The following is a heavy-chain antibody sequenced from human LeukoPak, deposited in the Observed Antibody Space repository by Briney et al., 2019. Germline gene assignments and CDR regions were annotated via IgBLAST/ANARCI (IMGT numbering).Heavy chain of an antibody. CDR2: INHSGST. CDR3: ARHTPGYSYDYYGMDV. J-gene: IGHJ6*02. D-gene: IGHD5-18*01. CDR1: GGSFSGYY. V-gene: IGHV4-34*01. Sequence: PSETLSLTCAVYGGSFSGYYWSWIRQPPGKGLEWIGEINHSGSTNYNPSLKSRVTISVDTSKNQFSLKLSSVTAADTAVYYCARHTPGYSYDYYGMDVWGQGTTVTVSS.